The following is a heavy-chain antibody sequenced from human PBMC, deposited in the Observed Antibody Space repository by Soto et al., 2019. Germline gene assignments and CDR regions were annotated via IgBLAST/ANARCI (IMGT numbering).Heavy chain of an antibody. CDR2: INHSGST. CDR1: GGSFRGYY. J-gene: IGHJ4*02. CDR3: ARVGRGYLGVDN. V-gene: IGHV4-34*01. D-gene: IGHD2-15*01. Sequence: SETLSLTCAVYGGSFRGYYWTWIRQPPGKGLEWIGEINHSGSTSYNPSVKSRVSISLDTSKNQFSLKLSSVTAADTAVYYCARVGRGYLGVDNWGQGTLVPVSS.